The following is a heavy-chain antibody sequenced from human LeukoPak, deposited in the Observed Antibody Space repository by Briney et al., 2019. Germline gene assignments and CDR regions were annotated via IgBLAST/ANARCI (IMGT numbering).Heavy chain of an antibody. D-gene: IGHD5-18*01. J-gene: IGHJ3*02. CDR2: ISGSGGST. Sequence: GGSLRLSCAASGFTFSSYAMSWVRQAPGKGLEWVSAISGSGGSTYYADSVKGRFTISRDNSKNTLYLQMNSLRAEDTAVYYCAKGSTAGYSYGYPSKDAFDIWGQGTMVTVSS. V-gene: IGHV3-23*01. CDR3: AKGSTAGYSYGYPSKDAFDI. CDR1: GFTFSSYA.